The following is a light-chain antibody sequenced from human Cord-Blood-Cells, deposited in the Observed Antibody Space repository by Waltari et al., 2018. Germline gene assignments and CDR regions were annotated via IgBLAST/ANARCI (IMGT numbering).Light chain of an antibody. J-gene: IGKJ3*01. CDR2: AAS. V-gene: IGKV1-8*01. CDR3: QQYYSYPFT. CDR1: QGISSY. Sequence: AIRITQSPSSLPASTGDRVTITCRASQGISSYLAWYQQKPGKAPKLLIYAASTLQSVVPSRFSGSGSGTDFTLTISCLQSEDFATYYCQQYYSYPFTFGPGTKVDIK.